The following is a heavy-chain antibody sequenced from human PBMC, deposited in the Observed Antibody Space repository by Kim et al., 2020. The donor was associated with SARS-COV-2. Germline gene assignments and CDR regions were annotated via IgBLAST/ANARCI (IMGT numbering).Heavy chain of an antibody. CDR3: ARRGYDFWSGPHPHAFDI. Sequence: ASVKVSCKASGYTFTSYGISWVRQAPGQGLEWMGWISAYNGNTNYAQKLQGRVTMTTDTSTSTAYMELRSLRSDDTAVYYCARRGYDFWSGPHPHAFDIWGQGTMVTVSS. V-gene: IGHV1-18*01. D-gene: IGHD3-3*01. CDR1: GYTFTSYG. J-gene: IGHJ3*02. CDR2: ISAYNGNT.